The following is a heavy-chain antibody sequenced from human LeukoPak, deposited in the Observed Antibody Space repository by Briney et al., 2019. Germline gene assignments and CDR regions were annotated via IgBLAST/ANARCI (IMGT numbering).Heavy chain of an antibody. D-gene: IGHD2-8*01. CDR1: GGSINSYY. J-gene: IGHJ4*02. Sequence: PSETLSLTCTVSGGSINSYYWSWFRQPPGKGLEWIGYIYYSGNTYYNPSLKSRVTISVDTSKNQFSLKLSSVTAADTAVYYCARGFGVNYWGQGTLATVSS. CDR2: IYYSGNT. CDR3: ARGFGVNY. V-gene: IGHV4-59*01.